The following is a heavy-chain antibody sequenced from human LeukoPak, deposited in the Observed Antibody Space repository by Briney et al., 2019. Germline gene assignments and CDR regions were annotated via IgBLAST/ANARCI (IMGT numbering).Heavy chain of an antibody. CDR1: GGSISSGSYY. V-gene: IGHV4-61*02. Sequence: SETLSLTCTVSGGSISSGSYYWSWIRQPAGKGLEWIGRIYTNGSTNYNPSLKSRVTISVDTSKNQFSLKLSSVTAADTAVYYCARVGSDYYGSASYYTHYYMDVWGKGTTVTVSS. CDR3: ARVGSDYYGSASYYTHYYMDV. D-gene: IGHD3-10*01. J-gene: IGHJ6*03. CDR2: IYTNGST.